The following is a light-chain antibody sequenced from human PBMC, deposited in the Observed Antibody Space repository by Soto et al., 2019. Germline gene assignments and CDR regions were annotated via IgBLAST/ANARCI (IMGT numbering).Light chain of an antibody. CDR1: QSVSSSY. CDR2: GAS. Sequence: EIVLTQSPGTLSLSPGERATLSCRASQSVSSSYLAWYQQTPGQAPRLLIYGASSRATGIPDRFSGSGSGTDFALTISRREPEDFAVYYCQQYGSSPRFTFGPGTKVDIK. V-gene: IGKV3-20*01. J-gene: IGKJ3*01. CDR3: QQYGSSPRFT.